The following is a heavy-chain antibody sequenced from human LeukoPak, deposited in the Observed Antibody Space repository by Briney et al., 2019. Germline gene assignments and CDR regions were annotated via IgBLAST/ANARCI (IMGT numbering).Heavy chain of an antibody. CDR3: AVYGSGSHDY. CDR2: INHSGST. V-gene: IGHV4-34*01. CDR1: GGSFSGYY. Sequence: SETLSLTCAVNGGSFSGYYWSWIRQPPGKGLEWIGEINHSGSTNYNPSLKSRVTISVDTSKNQFSLKLSSVTAADTAVYYCAVYGSGSHDYWGQGTLVTVSS. J-gene: IGHJ4*02. D-gene: IGHD3-10*01.